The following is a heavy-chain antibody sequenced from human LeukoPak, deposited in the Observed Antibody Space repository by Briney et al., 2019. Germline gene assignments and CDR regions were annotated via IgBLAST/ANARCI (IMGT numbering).Heavy chain of an antibody. CDR3: ARDLGGPGEQWLVPGY. V-gene: IGHV1-2*02. J-gene: IGHJ4*02. Sequence: ASVKVSCKASGYTFTGYYMHWVRRAPGQGLEWMGWINPNSGGTNYAQKFQGRVTMTRDTSISTAYMELSRLRSDDTAVYYCARDLGGPGEQWLVPGYWGQGTLVTVSS. CDR1: GYTFTGYY. CDR2: INPNSGGT. D-gene: IGHD6-19*01.